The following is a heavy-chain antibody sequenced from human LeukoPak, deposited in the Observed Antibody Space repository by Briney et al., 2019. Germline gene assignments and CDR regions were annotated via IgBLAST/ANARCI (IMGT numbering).Heavy chain of an antibody. Sequence: RGSLRLSCAASGFTFSSYAMTWVRQAPGKGLEWVSAISGSGSSTFYADSVKGRFTISRDNSKNTLYLQMNSLRAEDTAIYYCAQTSGSGNYYYYYYGMDVWGQGTTVTVSS. CDR1: GFTFSSYA. J-gene: IGHJ6*02. CDR3: AQTSGSGNYYYYYYGMDV. CDR2: ISGSGSST. D-gene: IGHD3-10*01. V-gene: IGHV3-23*01.